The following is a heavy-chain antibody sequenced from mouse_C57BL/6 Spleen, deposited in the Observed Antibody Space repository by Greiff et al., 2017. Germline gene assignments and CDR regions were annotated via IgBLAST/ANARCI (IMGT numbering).Heavy chain of an antibody. CDR3: ARRPWYFDV. CDR1: GYTFTSYW. J-gene: IGHJ1*03. CDR2: IDPSDSYT. V-gene: IGHV1-50*01. Sequence: QVQLQQPGAELVKPGASVKLSCKASGYTFTSYWMQWVKQRPGQGLEWIGEIDPSDSYTNYNQKFKGKATLTVDTSSRTAYMQLSSLTSEDSAVYYCARRPWYFDVWGTGTTVTVSS.